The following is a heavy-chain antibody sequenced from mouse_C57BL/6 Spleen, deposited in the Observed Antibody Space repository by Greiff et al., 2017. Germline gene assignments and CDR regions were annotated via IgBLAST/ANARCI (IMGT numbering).Heavy chain of an antibody. CDR3: ARCYYDYDRAYYAMDY. V-gene: IGHV1-69*01. CDR2: NDPSDSYT. CDR1: GYTFTSHW. Sequence: VQLQQPGAELVMPGASAKLSCKASGYTFTSHWMHRVMQRPGQGVARIGENDPSDSYTNYNQKFKGKSTLTVDKAASTAYMQLSSLTSEDSAVYYCARCYYDYDRAYYAMDYCGQVTSVSVSS. D-gene: IGHD2-4*01. J-gene: IGHJ4*01.